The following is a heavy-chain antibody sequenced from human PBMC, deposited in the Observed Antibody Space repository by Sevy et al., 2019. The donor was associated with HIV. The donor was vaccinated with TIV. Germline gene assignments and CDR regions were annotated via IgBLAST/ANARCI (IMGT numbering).Heavy chain of an antibody. Sequence: GGSLRLSCTASGFTFGDYAMSWVRQAPGKGLEWVGFIRSKAYGGTTEYAASVKGRFTISRDDSKSIAYLQMNSLKTEDTAVYYCTRDRSTFGYWGQGTLVTVSS. CDR3: TRDRSTFGY. CDR2: IRSKAYGGTT. D-gene: IGHD2-2*01. CDR1: GFTFGDYA. V-gene: IGHV3-49*04. J-gene: IGHJ4*02.